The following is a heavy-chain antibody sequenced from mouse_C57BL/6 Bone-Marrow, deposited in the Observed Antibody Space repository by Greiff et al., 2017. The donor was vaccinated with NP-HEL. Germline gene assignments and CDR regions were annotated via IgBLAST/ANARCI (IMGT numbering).Heavy chain of an antibody. CDR3: ARQGDYYGSSLHWYFDV. V-gene: IGHV1-85*01. J-gene: IGHJ1*03. CDR1: GYTFTSYD. D-gene: IGHD1-1*01. CDR2: IYPRDGST. Sequence: VQLQQSGPELVKPGASVKLSCKASGYTFTSYDINWVKQRPGQGLEWIGWIYPRDGSTKYNEKFKGKATLTVDTSSSTAYMELHSLTSEDSAVYFCARQGDYYGSSLHWYFDVWGTGTTVTVSS.